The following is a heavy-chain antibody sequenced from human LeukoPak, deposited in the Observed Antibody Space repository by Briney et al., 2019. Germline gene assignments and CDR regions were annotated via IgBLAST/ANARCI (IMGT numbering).Heavy chain of an antibody. V-gene: IGHV4-39*07. CDR3: AREHLGRYYARGWFDP. Sequence: PSETLSLTCTVSGGSISSSSYYWGWIRQPPGKGLEWIGSIYYSGSTYYNPSLKSRVTISVDTSKNQFSLKLSSVTAADTAVYYCAREHLGRYYARGWFDPWGQGTLVTVSS. CDR2: IYYSGST. CDR1: GGSISSSSYY. D-gene: IGHD1-26*01. J-gene: IGHJ5*02.